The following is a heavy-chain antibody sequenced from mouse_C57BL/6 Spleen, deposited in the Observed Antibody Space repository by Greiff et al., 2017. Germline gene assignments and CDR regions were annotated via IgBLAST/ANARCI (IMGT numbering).Heavy chain of an antibody. J-gene: IGHJ4*01. Sequence: QVQLPQSGAELARPGASVKLSCKASGYTFTSYGISWVKQRTGQGLEWIGEIYPRSGNTYYNEKFKDKATLTADKSSSTAYMELRSLTSEDSAVYFCARGGYDDSMDYWGQGTSVTVSS. CDR3: ARGGYDDSMDY. CDR2: IYPRSGNT. V-gene: IGHV1-81*01. CDR1: GYTFTSYG. D-gene: IGHD2-2*01.